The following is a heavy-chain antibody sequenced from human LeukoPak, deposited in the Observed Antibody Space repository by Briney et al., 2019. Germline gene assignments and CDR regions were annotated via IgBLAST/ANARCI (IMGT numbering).Heavy chain of an antibody. CDR2: IKQDGSEK. V-gene: IGHV3-7*01. J-gene: IGHJ4*02. D-gene: IGHD3-10*01. CDR3: ARDLRGVAGDYFGY. CDR1: GFTFSSYW. Sequence: GGSLRLSCAASGFTFSSYWMSWVRQAPGKGLEWVANIKQDGSEKYYVDSVKGRFTVSRDNAKNSLYLQMNSPRAEDTAVYYCARDLRGVAGDYFGYWGQGTLVTVSS.